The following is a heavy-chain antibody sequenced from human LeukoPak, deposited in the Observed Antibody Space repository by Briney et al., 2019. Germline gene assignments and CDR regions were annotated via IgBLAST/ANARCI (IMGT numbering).Heavy chain of an antibody. V-gene: IGHV3-23*01. CDR1: GFTFSSFA. D-gene: IGHD1-7*01. Sequence: GTSLRLSCAASGFTFSSFAMSWVRQAPGKGLEWVSSISPSGGSTYYLDSVKGRFTVSRDNSKNTLCLQMNSLRAEDTAAYYCAKDFGNYYWYFDLWGRGTLVTVSS. J-gene: IGHJ2*01. CDR3: AKDFGNYYWYFDL. CDR2: ISPSGGST.